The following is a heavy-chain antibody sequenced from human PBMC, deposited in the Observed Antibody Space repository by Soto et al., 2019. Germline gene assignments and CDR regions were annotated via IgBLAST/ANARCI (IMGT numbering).Heavy chain of an antibody. J-gene: IGHJ6*02. CDR2: IWYDGSNK. CDR1: GFTFSSYG. D-gene: IGHD6-6*01. Sequence: GGSLRLSCAASGFTFSSYGMHWVRQAPGKGLEWVAVIWYDGSNKYYADSVKGRFTISRDNSKNTLYLQMNSLRAEDTAVYYCARGYLGQYSSSPHGDYYYGMDVWGQGTTVTVSS. V-gene: IGHV3-33*01. CDR3: ARGYLGQYSSSPHGDYYYGMDV.